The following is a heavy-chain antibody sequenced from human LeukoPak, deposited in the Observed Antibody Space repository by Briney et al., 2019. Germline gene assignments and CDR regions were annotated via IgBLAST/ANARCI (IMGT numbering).Heavy chain of an antibody. CDR1: GFTFSMYW. CDR3: ARNSHYYDTVRGSYRPYYYFDY. J-gene: IGHJ4*02. D-gene: IGHD3-16*02. V-gene: IGHV3-7*01. CDR2: IKQDGSEK. Sequence: GGSLRLSCAASGFTFSMYWMTWVRQVPGKGLEWVAIIKQDGSEKYYVDSVRGRFTISRDNAKSLVYLQMSSLRVDDTAVYFCARNSHYYDTVRGSYRPYYYFDYWGQGTLVTVSS.